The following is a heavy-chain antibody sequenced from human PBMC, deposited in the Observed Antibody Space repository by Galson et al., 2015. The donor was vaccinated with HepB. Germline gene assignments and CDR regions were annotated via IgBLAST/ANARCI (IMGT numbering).Heavy chain of an antibody. CDR1: GDSVSSNSAA. V-gene: IGHV6-1*01. J-gene: IGHJ4*02. D-gene: IGHD5-12*01. CDR2: TYYRSKWYN. CDR3: ARDRREYSGYDLGNYFDY. Sequence: CAISGDSVSSNSAAWNWIRQSPSRGLEWLGRTYYRSKWYNDYAVSVKSRITINPDTSKNQSSLQLNSVTPEDTAVYYCARDRREYSGYDLGNYFDYWGQGTLVTVSS.